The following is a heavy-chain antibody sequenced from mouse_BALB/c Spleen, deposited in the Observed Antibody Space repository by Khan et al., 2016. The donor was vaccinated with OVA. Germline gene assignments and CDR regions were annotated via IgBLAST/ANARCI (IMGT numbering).Heavy chain of an antibody. V-gene: IGHV9-3-1*01. Sequence: QIQLVPSGPELKKPGETVKISCKASGYTFTNYGMNWVKQSPGKALKWMGWINTYTGEPTYADDFKGRFAFSLETSASTAYLQINNLKNEDTATYCCARPPYFSYTLDYWGQGTSVTGSS. CDR1: GYTFTNYG. CDR2: INTYTGEP. CDR3: ARPPYFSYTLDY. J-gene: IGHJ4*01. D-gene: IGHD2-10*01.